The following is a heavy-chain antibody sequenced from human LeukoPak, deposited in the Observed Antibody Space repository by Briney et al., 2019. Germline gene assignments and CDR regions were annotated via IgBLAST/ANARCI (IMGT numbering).Heavy chain of an antibody. CDR2: ITYSSGNT. CDR3: PRGVFSGGWSYLDC. J-gene: IGHJ4*01. Sequence: PGGTLRLTCAASGFTFSAYGMNWFRQPPGTGLELVSAITYSSGNTYYTDSVKGRFTISSDNPKNTLHPQMHSLISEDTAVYYCPRGVFSGGWSYLDCWGQGTLV. CDR1: GFTFSAYG. D-gene: IGHD6-19*01. V-gene: IGHV3-23*01.